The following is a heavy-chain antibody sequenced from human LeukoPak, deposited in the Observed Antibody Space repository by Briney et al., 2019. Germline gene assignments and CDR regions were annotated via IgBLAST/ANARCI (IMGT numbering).Heavy chain of an antibody. CDR2: IYYSGRT. CDR3: AREDSGYDLEPDYFDY. Sequence: AETLSLTCTVSGGSISSSSYYWGWIRQPPGKGREWIVSIYYSGRTYYNPSLKSRVTISVDTSKNQFSLKLSSVTAADTAVYYCAREDSGYDLEPDYFDYWGQGTLVTVSS. J-gene: IGHJ4*02. V-gene: IGHV4-39*07. D-gene: IGHD5-12*01. CDR1: GGSISSSSYY.